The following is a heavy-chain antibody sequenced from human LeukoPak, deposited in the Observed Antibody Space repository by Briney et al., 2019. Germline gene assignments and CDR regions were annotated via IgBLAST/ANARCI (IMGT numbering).Heavy chain of an antibody. CDR3: ARGDQLLYRFDY. CDR2: TYYSGST. J-gene: IGHJ4*02. V-gene: IGHV4-31*03. CDR1: GGSISSGGYY. Sequence: PSETLSLTCTVSGGSISSGGYYWSWIRQHPGKGLEWIGYTYYSGSTYYNPSLKSRVTISVDTSKNQFSLKLSSVTAADTAVYYCARGDQLLYRFDYWGQGTLVTVSS. D-gene: IGHD2-2*02.